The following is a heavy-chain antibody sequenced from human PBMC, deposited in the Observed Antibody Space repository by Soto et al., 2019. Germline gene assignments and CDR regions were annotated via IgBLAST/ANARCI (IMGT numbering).Heavy chain of an antibody. CDR1: GGSVSSGSYH. CDR3: ARRGMDYFYYYGMDV. CDR2: IYYSGST. D-gene: IGHD3-16*01. Sequence: SETLSLTCTVSGGSVSSGSYHWSWMRQPPGKGLDWIGYIYYSGSTEYNPSLKSRVTISVDTSKNQFSLKLNSVTAADTAVYYCARRGMDYFYYYGMDVWGQGTTVTVSS. V-gene: IGHV4-61*01. J-gene: IGHJ6*02.